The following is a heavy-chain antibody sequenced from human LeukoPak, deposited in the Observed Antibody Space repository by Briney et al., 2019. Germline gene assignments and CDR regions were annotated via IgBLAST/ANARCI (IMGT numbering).Heavy chain of an antibody. D-gene: IGHD3-22*01. CDR1: GFTFDDYG. CDR2: INWNGGST. J-gene: IGHJ4*02. Sequence: GGSLRLSCAASGFTFDDYGMSWVRQAPGKGLEWVSGINWNGGSTGYADSVKGRFTIYRDNAKNSLYLQMNSLRAEDTALYYCARMAAYYYDSSGHLNYFDYWGQGTLVTVSS. CDR3: ARMAAYYYDSSGHLNYFDY. V-gene: IGHV3-20*04.